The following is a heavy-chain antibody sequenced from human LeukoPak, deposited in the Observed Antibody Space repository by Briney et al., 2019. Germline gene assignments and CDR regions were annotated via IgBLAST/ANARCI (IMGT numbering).Heavy chain of an antibody. CDR3: ATSVVAATLWSLDFDY. D-gene: IGHD2-15*01. J-gene: IGHJ4*02. CDR1: GYTLTELS. Sequence: VASVKVSCKVSGYTLTELSMHWVRQAPGKVLEWMGGFDPEDGETIYAQEFQGRVTMTEDTSTDTAYMELSSLRSEDTAVYYCATSVVAATLWSLDFDYWGQGTLVTVSS. CDR2: FDPEDGET. V-gene: IGHV1-24*01.